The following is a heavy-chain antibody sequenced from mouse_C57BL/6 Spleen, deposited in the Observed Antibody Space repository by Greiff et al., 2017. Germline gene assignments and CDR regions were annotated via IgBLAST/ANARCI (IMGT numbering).Heavy chain of an antibody. D-gene: IGHD2-4*01. Sequence: EVKLMESGGGLVKPGGSLKLSCAASGFTFSDYGMHWVRQAPGKGLEWVAYISSGSSTIYYADTVKGRFTISRDNAKNTLFLQMTSLRSEDTAMYYCARTLYDYDVGYAMDYWGQGTSVTVSS. CDR3: ARTLYDYDVGYAMDY. J-gene: IGHJ4*01. V-gene: IGHV5-17*01. CDR2: ISSGSSTI. CDR1: GFTFSDYG.